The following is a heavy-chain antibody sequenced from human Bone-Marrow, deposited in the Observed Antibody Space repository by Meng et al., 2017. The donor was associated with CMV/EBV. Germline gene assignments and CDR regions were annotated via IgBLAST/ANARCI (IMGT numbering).Heavy chain of an antibody. J-gene: IGHJ4*02. CDR2: ISAIIGIA. CDR1: GGTFSSDT. Sequence: KASGGTFSSDTIGWVRQAPGQGLGWMGRISAIIGIANDAQRFQGRVTITADKSTSTAYMKLSSLRSEDTAVYYCATARGGSAMVTEDYWGQGTLVTVSS. V-gene: IGHV1-69*02. CDR3: ATARGGSAMVTEDY. D-gene: IGHD5-18*01.